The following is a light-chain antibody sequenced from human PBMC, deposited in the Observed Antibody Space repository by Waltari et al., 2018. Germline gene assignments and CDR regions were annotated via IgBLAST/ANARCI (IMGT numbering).Light chain of an antibody. CDR3: CSYAGGSTYV. CDR2: EGS. CDR1: SSDVGSYNL. Sequence: QSALTQPASVSGSPGQSITIPCTGTSSDVGSYNLFSWYQQHPGKAPKLMIYEGSKRPSGVSNRFSGSKSGNTASLTISGLQAEDEADYYCCSYAGGSTYVFGTGTKVTVL. V-gene: IGLV2-23*01. J-gene: IGLJ1*01.